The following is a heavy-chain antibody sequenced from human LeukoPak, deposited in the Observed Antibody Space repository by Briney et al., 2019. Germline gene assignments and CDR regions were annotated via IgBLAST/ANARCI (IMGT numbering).Heavy chain of an antibody. V-gene: IGHV3-48*03. Sequence: GSLRLSFAASGFTFSSYEMNWVRQAPGKGLEWVSYISSSGSTIYYADSVKGRFTISRDNAKNSLYLQMNSLRAEDTAVYYCARVYGDSIDYWGQGTLVTVSS. D-gene: IGHD4-17*01. CDR3: ARVYGDSIDY. J-gene: IGHJ4*02. CDR2: ISSSGSTI. CDR1: GFTFSSYE.